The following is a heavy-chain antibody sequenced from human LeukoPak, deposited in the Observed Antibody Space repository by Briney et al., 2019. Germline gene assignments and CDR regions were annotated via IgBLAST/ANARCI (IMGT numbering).Heavy chain of an antibody. CDR3: ARGRASRGVYDWFDP. CDR2: IGTAGDT. D-gene: IGHD3-10*01. Sequence: PGGSLRLSCAASGFTFSSCDMHWVRQATGKGLEWVSAIGTAGDTYYPGSVKGRFTISRENAKNSLYLQMNSLRAGDTAVYYCARGRASRGVYDWFDPWGQGTLVTVSS. V-gene: IGHV3-13*01. CDR1: GFTFSSCD. J-gene: IGHJ5*02.